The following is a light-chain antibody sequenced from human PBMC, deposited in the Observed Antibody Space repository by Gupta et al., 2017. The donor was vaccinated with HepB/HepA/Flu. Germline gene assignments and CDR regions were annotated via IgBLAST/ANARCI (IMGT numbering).Light chain of an antibody. V-gene: IGKV1-39*01. CDR1: QSISSY. CDR3: QQSYSTRYT. CDR2: AAS. J-gene: IGKJ2*01. Sequence: DIQMTQSPSSLSASVGDRVTITCRASQSISSYLNWYQQKPGKAPKLLIYAASSLQSGVPSRFSGSGSGTDFTLTIIRLQPEDFATYYCQQSYSTRYTFGQGTKLEIK.